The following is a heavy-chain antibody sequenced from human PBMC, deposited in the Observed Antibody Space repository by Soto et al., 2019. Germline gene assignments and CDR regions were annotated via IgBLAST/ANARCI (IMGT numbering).Heavy chain of an antibody. J-gene: IGHJ4*02. CDR3: VRDPHRGGDYDY. CDR1: GLTFSSYQ. Sequence: GGSLRLSCITSGLTFSSYQMNWVLKAPGKGLEWVADIKPEGGEEYYVDSVKGRFTISRDNAKNSLYLQMNKLRDDDTALYYCVRDPHRGGDYDYWGQGALVTVSS. D-gene: IGHD3-16*01. V-gene: IGHV3-7*01. CDR2: IKPEGGEE.